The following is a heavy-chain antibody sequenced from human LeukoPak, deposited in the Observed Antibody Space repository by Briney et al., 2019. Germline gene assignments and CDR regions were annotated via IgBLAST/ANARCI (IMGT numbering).Heavy chain of an antibody. J-gene: IGHJ4*02. CDR1: GGSISSGGYY. V-gene: IGHV4-30-2*01. CDR3: ARINSYGTSYFDY. D-gene: IGHD5-18*01. CDR2: IYHSGST. Sequence: SQTLALTCTVSGGSISSGGYYWGWIRQPPGKGLEWIGYIYHSGSTYYNPSLKSRVTISVDRSKNQFSLKLSSVTAADTAVYYCARINSYGTSYFDYWGQGTLVTVTS.